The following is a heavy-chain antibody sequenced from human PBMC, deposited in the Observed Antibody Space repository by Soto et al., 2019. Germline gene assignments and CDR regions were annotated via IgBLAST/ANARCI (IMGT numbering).Heavy chain of an antibody. CDR3: ARDGPYYCGFDV. J-gene: IGHJ6*02. V-gene: IGHV4-30-4*01. CDR1: GDSITHSDYY. CDR2: IDYSGNT. Sequence: PSETLSLTCTVSGDSITHSDYYWNWIRQSPGKGLEWIASIDYSGNTYYNPSLKSRVVISADTSKNLFSLKLRSVTAADTALYFCARDGPYYCGFDVLGQGTTVIVCS.